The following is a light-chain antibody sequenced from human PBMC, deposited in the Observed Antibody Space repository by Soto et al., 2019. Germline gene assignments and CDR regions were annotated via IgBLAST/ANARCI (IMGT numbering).Light chain of an antibody. V-gene: IGKV3-20*01. CDR2: AAS. Sequence: EIVLTQSPGTLSLSPGERATLSCRAGQSVYRNFLAWFQQKPGQAPRLLIYAASSRAPGIPDRFSGSGSGTDFTLTISRLEPEDFAVYHCQQYGSEPRTFGQGTKVDIK. CDR1: QSVYRNF. J-gene: IGKJ1*01. CDR3: QQYGSEPRT.